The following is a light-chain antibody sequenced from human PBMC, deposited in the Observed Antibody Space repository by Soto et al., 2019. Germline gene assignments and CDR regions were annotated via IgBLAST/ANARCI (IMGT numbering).Light chain of an antibody. Sequence: EIVMTQSPATLSVSPGERATLSCRASQSVSSNLAWYQQKPGQAPRLLIHGASIRAIGIPARFSGSGSGTEFTLTISSLQSEDFAVYYCQQYDNWPGTFGQGTKVEIK. V-gene: IGKV3-15*01. CDR1: QSVSSN. J-gene: IGKJ1*01. CDR2: GAS. CDR3: QQYDNWPGT.